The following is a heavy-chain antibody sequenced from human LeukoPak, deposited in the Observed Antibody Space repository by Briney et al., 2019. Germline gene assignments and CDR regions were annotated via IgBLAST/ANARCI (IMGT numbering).Heavy chain of an antibody. V-gene: IGHV3-7*01. J-gene: IGHJ4*02. Sequence: GGALRVSCAASGCTFSRYEMNGVGQARGRGLEGVANINQEGTEKYYVDSVKGRFTISRDNAKPSLYLQMNSLRAEDTAVYYCARGKFDFDYWGQGPLVTVSS. CDR2: INQEGTEK. CDR3: ARGKFDFDY. D-gene: IGHD3-16*01. CDR1: GCTFSRYE.